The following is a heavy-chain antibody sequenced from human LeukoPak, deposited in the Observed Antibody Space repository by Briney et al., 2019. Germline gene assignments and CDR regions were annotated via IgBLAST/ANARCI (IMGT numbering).Heavy chain of an antibody. J-gene: IGHJ4*02. Sequence: GASVKVSCRASGYTFTGYYMHWERQAPGQGLEWMGWINPDSGATKFAQKFLGRVTLTRDTSINTAYMELNRLRSDDTAVYFCARVPEGYSSGWYLYWGQGTLVTVSS. CDR1: GYTFTGYY. CDR2: INPDSGAT. D-gene: IGHD6-19*01. CDR3: ARVPEGYSSGWYLY. V-gene: IGHV1-2*02.